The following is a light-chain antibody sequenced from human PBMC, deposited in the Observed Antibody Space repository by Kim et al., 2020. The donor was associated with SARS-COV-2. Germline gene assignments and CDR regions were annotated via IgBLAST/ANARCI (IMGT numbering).Light chain of an antibody. CDR3: QQSYSAPWT. V-gene: IGKV1-39*01. CDR2: AAS. CDR1: QSISSY. J-gene: IGKJ1*01. Sequence: ASVGDRVTITCRASQSISSYLNWYQQKPGKAPNLLIFAASSLQSGVPSRFSGRGSGTDFTLSISSLQPEDFTTYFCQQSYSAPWTFGQGTKVDIK.